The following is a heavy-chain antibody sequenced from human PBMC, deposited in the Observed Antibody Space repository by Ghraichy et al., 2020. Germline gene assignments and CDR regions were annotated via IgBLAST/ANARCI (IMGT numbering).Heavy chain of an antibody. V-gene: IGHV3-53*01. J-gene: IGHJ6*02. CDR1: GFTVSSNY. Sequence: GESLNISCAASGFTVSSNYMSWVRQAPGKGLEWVSVIYSGGTTYYADSAKGRFTISRDNSKNTLYLQMNSLRAEDTAVYYCARAAVAGTGVEADYYYYYGMDVWDHGTTV. CDR2: IYSGGTT. D-gene: IGHD6-19*01. CDR3: ARAAVAGTGVEADYYYYYGMDV.